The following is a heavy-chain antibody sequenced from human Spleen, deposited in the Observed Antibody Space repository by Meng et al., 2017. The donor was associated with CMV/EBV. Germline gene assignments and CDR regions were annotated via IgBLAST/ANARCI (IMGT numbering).Heavy chain of an antibody. CDR3: ARSGVALRFLEWTKAFDI. Sequence: ASVKVSCKASGYTFTSYGISWVRQAPGQGLEWMGWISAYNGNTNYAQKLQGRVTMTTDTSTSTAYMELRSLRSDDTAVYYCARSGVALRFLEWTKAFDIWGQGTMVTVSS. D-gene: IGHD3-3*01. CDR1: GYTFTSYG. CDR2: ISAYNGNT. J-gene: IGHJ3*02. V-gene: IGHV1-18*01.